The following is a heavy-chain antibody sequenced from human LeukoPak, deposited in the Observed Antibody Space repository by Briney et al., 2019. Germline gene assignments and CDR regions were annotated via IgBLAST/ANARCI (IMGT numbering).Heavy chain of an antibody. CDR2: IYSGGST. Sequence: GGSLRLSCAASGFTVSSNYMSWVRQAPGKGLEWVSVIYSGGSTYYADSVKGRFTISRDNSKNTLYLQMNSLRAEDTAVYYCARDGSSWSLDYWGQGTLVTVSS. J-gene: IGHJ4*02. V-gene: IGHV3-53*01. CDR1: GFTVSSNY. D-gene: IGHD6-13*01. CDR3: ARDGSSWSLDY.